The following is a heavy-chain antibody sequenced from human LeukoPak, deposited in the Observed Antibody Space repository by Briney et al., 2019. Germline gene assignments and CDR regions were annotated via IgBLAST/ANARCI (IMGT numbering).Heavy chain of an antibody. CDR1: GGSISSSSYY. V-gene: IGHV4-61*02. D-gene: IGHD2-2*01. CDR3: ARDEGCSSTSCYSGPTY. CDR2: IYTSGST. Sequence: SETLSLTCTVSGGSISSSSYYWGWIRQPAGKGLEWIGRIYTSGSTNYNPSLKSRVTISVDTSKNQFSLKLSSVTAADTAVYYCARDEGCSSTSCYSGPTYWGQGTLVTVSS. J-gene: IGHJ4*02.